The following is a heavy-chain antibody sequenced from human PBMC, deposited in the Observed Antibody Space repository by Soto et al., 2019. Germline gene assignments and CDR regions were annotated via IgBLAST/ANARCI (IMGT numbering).Heavy chain of an antibody. CDR1: GGSVTSYH. V-gene: IGHV4-59*02. Sequence: SETLSLTCGVSGGSVTSYHWSWIRQFPRKRLESFAYTAYPGNTNYNPSPKNRATISIDTTTNQLSLKLTSMTAADTAVYYCARDMHSGFTHYFHPWGQGTLVTVSP. CDR3: ARDMHSGFTHYFHP. D-gene: IGHD3-3*02. J-gene: IGHJ1*01. CDR2: TAYPGNT.